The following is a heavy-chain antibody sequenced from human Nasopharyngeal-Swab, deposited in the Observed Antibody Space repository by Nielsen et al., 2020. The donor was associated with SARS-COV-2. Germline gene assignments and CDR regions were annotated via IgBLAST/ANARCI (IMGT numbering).Heavy chain of an antibody. D-gene: IGHD6-13*01. V-gene: IGHV4-59*01. Sequence: SETLSLTCTVSGGSISSYYWSWIRQPPGKGLEWIGYIYYSGSTNYNPSLKSRVTISVDTSKNQFSLKLSSMTAADTAVYYCARAYSSSWYPGYYYYGMDVWGQGTTVTVSS. CDR1: GGSISSYY. CDR2: IYYSGST. CDR3: ARAYSSSWYPGYYYYGMDV. J-gene: IGHJ6*02.